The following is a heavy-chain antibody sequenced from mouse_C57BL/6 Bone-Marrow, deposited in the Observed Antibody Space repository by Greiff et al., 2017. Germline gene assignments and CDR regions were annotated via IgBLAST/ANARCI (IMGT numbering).Heavy chain of an antibody. Sequence: VQLQQSGPDLVKPGASVKISCTASGFTFTDYYMNWVRQTPGKGLEWIGDINPNTGGTSSNHKFKGKATLTVDKSSSTAYMELRSLTSEDSAVYYGARGGMVTTYAMDYWGQGTSVTVSS. J-gene: IGHJ4*01. D-gene: IGHD2-2*01. CDR1: GFTFTDYY. V-gene: IGHV1-26*01. CDR3: ARGGMVTTYAMDY. CDR2: INPNTGGT.